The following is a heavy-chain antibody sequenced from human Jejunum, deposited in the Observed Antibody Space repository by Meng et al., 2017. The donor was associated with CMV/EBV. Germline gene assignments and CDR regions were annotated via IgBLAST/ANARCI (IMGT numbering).Heavy chain of an antibody. CDR1: GGTVSTDG. CDR3: ARVICGGDCYLDN. J-gene: IGHJ4*02. V-gene: IGHV1-69*12. Sequence: QVPLVQSGADVKKPGSSVKVSCNASGGTVSTDGISLGRQAPVQGLEWMGGIIPFIWTTGYAQKFQGRVTITADQSARTVYMEVRSLKSEDTGVYYCARVICGGDCYLDNWGQGTLVTVSS. D-gene: IGHD2-21*02. CDR2: IIPFIWTT.